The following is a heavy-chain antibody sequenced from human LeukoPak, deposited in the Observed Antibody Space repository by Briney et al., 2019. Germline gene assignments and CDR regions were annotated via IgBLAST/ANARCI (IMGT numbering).Heavy chain of an antibody. D-gene: IGHD6-19*01. Sequence: GGSLRLSCEPSGLTFSIYEANCVRHPPGEGLVWVSRSGTDGTSTSYADSVNGRFTISRDNAKNMMYLQMSSLRAEDTAVYYCVKKRSDSSGWFDYWGQGTLVTVSS. V-gene: IGHV3-74*01. CDR1: GLTFSIYE. CDR2: SGTDGTST. J-gene: IGHJ4*02. CDR3: VKKRSDSSGWFDY.